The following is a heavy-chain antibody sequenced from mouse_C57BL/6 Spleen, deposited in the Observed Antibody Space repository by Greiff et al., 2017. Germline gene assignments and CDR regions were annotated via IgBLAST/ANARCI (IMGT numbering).Heavy chain of an antibody. J-gene: IGHJ2*01. CDR1: GYTFTSYW. D-gene: IGHD2-1*01. V-gene: IGHV1-50*01. CDR2: IDPSDSYT. Sequence: QVQLKQPGAELVKPGASVKLSCKASGYTFTSYWMQWVKQRPGQGLEWIGEIDPSDSYTNYNQKFKGKATLTVDTSSSTAYMQLSSLTSEDSAVYYCARRRNGNYGFDYWGQGTTLTVSS. CDR3: ARRRNGNYGFDY.